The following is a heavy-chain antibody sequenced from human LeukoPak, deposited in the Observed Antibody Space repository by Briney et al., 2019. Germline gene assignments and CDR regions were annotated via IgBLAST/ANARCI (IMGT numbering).Heavy chain of an antibody. V-gene: IGHV3-23*01. CDR3: AKTGCTSTGCYENY. J-gene: IGHJ4*02. D-gene: IGHD2-2*01. Sequence: GGSLRLSCAASGFTFSSYAMSWVRQAPGKGLEWVSVISGSGGDTYYADSVKGRFTTSRHNSKNTLYLQMNSLRAEDTAIYYCAKTGCTSTGCYENYWGQGTLVIVSS. CDR1: GFTFSSYA. CDR2: ISGSGGDT.